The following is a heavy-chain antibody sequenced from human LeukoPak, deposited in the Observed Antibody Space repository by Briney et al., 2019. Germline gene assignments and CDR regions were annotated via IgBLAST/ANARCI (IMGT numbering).Heavy chain of an antibody. CDR3: AIYCTNDVCYKTNYMDV. Sequence: ASVKVSCKASGYTLTGYYIHWVRQAPGQGLEWMGWINPKSGGTNYAQKFQGRVTMTRDTSISTAYMELSRLRSDDTAVYYCAIYCTNDVCYKTNYMDVRGKGTTVTVSS. V-gene: IGHV1-2*02. D-gene: IGHD2-8*01. CDR1: GYTLTGYY. CDR2: INPKSGGT. J-gene: IGHJ6*03.